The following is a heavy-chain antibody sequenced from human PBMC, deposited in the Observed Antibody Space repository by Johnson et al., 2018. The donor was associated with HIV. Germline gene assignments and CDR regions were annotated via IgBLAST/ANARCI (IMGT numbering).Heavy chain of an antibody. D-gene: IGHD2-15*01. J-gene: IGHJ3*02. Sequence: QVQLVESGGGVVQPGGSMRLSCAASGFTVSSNYMSWVRQAPGKGLEWVSSISATGITLYYADSVNGRFTISTDNANNSLYLQMNSLRPEDTAVYYCARSQVAATSEGAFDIWGQGTMVTVSS. V-gene: IGHV3-11*04. CDR2: ISATGITL. CDR1: GFTVSSNY. CDR3: ARSQVAATSEGAFDI.